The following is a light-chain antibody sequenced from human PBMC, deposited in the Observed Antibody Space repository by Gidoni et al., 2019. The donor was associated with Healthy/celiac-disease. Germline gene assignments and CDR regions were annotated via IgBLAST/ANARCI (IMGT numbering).Light chain of an antibody. J-gene: IGLJ3*02. CDR2: YDD. V-gene: IGLV1-36*01. CDR1: SSNIGNNA. CDR3: AAWDDSLNGPV. Sequence: QSVLTQPPSVSEAPRQRVTISCSGSSSNIGNNAVNWYQQLPGKATKLLIYYDDLLPSGVSDRFSGSKSGTSASLASSGLQSEDEADYYCAAWDDSLNGPVFSGGTKLTVL.